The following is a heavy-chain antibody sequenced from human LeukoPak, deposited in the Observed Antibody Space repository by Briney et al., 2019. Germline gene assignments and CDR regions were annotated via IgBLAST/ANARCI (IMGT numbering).Heavy chain of an antibody. CDR2: IYYSGST. CDR1: GGSISSSNFY. D-gene: IGHD4-17*01. J-gene: IGHJ5*02. CDR3: ARDPEYKVTTVTTTINWFDP. V-gene: IGHV4-39*07. Sequence: SETLSLTCTVSGGSISSSNFYWGWIRQPPGKGLEWIGSIYYSGSTYYNPSLKSRVTISVDTSKNQFSLKLSSVTAADTAVYYCARDPEYKVTTVTTTINWFDPWGQGTLVTVSS.